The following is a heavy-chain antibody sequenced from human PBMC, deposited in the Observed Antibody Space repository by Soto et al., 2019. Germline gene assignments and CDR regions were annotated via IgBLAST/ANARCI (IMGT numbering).Heavy chain of an antibody. CDR2: ISSSSSTI. J-gene: IGHJ2*01. V-gene: IGHV3-48*01. CDR1: GFTFSSHW. CDR3: ARDYKGAGWTYWYFDL. D-gene: IGHD3-10*01. Sequence: GRSMRLSCAASGFTFSSHWMRWVRQAPGKGLEWVSYISSSSSTIYYADSVKGRFTISRDNAKNSLYLQMNSLRAEDTAVYYCARDYKGAGWTYWYFDLWGRRSLVTVSS.